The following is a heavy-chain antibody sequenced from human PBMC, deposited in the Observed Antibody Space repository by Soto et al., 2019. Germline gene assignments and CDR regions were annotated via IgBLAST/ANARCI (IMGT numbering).Heavy chain of an antibody. V-gene: IGHV1-69*13. Sequence: GASVKVSCKASGGTFSSYAISWVRQAPGQGLEWMGGIIPIFGTANYAQKFQGRVTITADESTSTAYMELSSLRSEGTAVYYCAREIVVPAGYGLYAFDIWGQGTMVTVSS. CDR2: IIPIFGTA. CDR3: AREIVVPAGYGLYAFDI. J-gene: IGHJ3*02. CDR1: GGTFSSYA. D-gene: IGHD2-2*01.